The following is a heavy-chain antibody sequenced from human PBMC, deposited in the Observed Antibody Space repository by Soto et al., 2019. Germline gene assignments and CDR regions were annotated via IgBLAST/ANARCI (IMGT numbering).Heavy chain of an antibody. CDR3: ARPRPNFGAVDS. CDR2: IHLGGTT. Sequence: QVQLQESGPGLVKPSETLSLTCAVSGYSITGSSFWGWIRQPPGKGLEWIGSIHLGGTTYYDPSLKRRVTISLDTAKNEFALKLSSVTAADTAVYYCARPRPNFGAVDSWGQGALVTVST. D-gene: IGHD3-16*01. CDR1: GYSITGSSF. V-gene: IGHV4-38-2*01. J-gene: IGHJ4*02.